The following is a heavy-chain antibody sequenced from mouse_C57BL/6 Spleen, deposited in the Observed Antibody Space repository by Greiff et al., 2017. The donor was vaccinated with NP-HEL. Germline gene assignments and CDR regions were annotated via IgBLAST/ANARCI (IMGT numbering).Heavy chain of an antibody. CDR1: GFTFSSYG. V-gene: IGHV5-6*01. D-gene: IGHD1-1*01. J-gene: IGHJ2*01. Sequence: EVQRVESGGDLVKPGGSLKLSCAASGFTFSSYGMSWVRQTPDKRLEWVATISSGGSYTYYPDSVKGRFTISRDNAKNTLYLQMSSLKSEDTAMYYCARHVTVVFDYWGQGTTLTVSS. CDR3: ARHVTVVFDY. CDR2: ISSGGSYT.